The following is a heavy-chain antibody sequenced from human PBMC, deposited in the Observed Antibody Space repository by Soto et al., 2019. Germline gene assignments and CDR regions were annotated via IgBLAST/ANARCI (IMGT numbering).Heavy chain of an antibody. J-gene: IGHJ4*02. D-gene: IGHD3-3*01. CDR3: ADGGEWSFNFVY. CDR2: ISISGGNT. V-gene: IGHV3-23*01. CDR1: GLTLSNYA. Sequence: GSLRLSCAASGLTLSNYAMSWLRQSPGKGLEWVSGISISGGNTYYADSVKGRFTISRDNSKKIQYLQMNNVRAEDTAVYYCADGGEWSFNFVYWGQGTLVTVSS.